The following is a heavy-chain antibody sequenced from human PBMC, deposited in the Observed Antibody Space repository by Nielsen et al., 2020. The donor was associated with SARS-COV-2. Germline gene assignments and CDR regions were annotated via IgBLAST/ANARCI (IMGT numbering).Heavy chain of an antibody. D-gene: IGHD5-12*01. Sequence: GGSLELSWAASGFTFSSYGMHWVRQAPGKGLEWVAVIWYDGSNKYYADSVKGRFTISRDNSKNTLYLQMNSLRAEDTAVYYCAREPADIVAFDYWGQGTLVTVSS. CDR2: IWYDGSNK. J-gene: IGHJ4*02. V-gene: IGHV3-33*01. CDR1: GFTFSSYG. CDR3: AREPADIVAFDY.